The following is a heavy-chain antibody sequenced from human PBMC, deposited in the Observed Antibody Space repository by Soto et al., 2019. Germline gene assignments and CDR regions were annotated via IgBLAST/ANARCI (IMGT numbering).Heavy chain of an antibody. D-gene: IGHD5-18*01. Sequence: GGSLRLSCAASGFTFSTYVMHWVRQVPGKGLVWVSRIKGDGSVTNYADSVKGRFTISRDNAKNTLYLQMNTLTAEDTAVYSCARAGYTYGNDYWGQGTLVTVSS. CDR3: ARAGYTYGNDY. CDR2: IKGDGSVT. CDR1: GFTFSTYV. V-gene: IGHV3-74*01. J-gene: IGHJ4*02.